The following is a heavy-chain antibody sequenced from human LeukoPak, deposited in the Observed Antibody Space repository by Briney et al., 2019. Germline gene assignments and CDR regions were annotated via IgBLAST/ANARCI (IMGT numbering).Heavy chain of an antibody. J-gene: IGHJ5*02. CDR2: ISVSRGDT. D-gene: IGHD2-2*01. CDR1: GYTFSSYG. V-gene: IGHV1-18*01. CDR3: ARAGPIVVVPAANHGNWFDP. Sequence: ASVKVSCKASGYTFSSYGMSWVRQAPGQGLEWMAWISVSRGDTQYAQKFQGRVTMTTDTSTSTAYMELRSLRSDDTAVYYCARAGPIVVVPAANHGNWFDPWGQETLVTVSS.